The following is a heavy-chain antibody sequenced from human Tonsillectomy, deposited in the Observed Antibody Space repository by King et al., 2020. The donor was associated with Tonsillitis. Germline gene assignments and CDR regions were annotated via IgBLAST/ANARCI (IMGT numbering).Heavy chain of an antibody. J-gene: IGHJ5*02. CDR3: AKGGSSGYPSPPFDP. V-gene: IGHV3-30*18. Sequence: VQLVESGGGVVQPGRSLRLSCAASRFTFSSYGMYWVRQAPGKGLEWVAVISYDGSNKYYADSVKGRFTISRDNSKNTLYLQMNSLRAEDTAVYYCAKGGSSGYPSPPFDPWGQGTLVTVSS. CDR1: RFTFSSYG. CDR2: ISYDGSNK. D-gene: IGHD3-22*01.